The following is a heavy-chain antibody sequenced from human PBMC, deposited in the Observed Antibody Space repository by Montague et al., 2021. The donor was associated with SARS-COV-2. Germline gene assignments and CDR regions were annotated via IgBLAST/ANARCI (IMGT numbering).Heavy chain of an antibody. Sequence: SETLSLTCSVSGGSISSYYWSWIRKSPRKGLEWIGYIFHSGITDSNPSLKSRVTISVDMSKNQFSLQLNSVAAADSAVYYCARTEYNWNDWFDPWGQGTLVTVAS. V-gene: IGHV4-59*13. CDR2: IFHSGIT. D-gene: IGHD1-20*01. CDR1: GGSISSYY. J-gene: IGHJ5*02. CDR3: ARTEYNWNDWFDP.